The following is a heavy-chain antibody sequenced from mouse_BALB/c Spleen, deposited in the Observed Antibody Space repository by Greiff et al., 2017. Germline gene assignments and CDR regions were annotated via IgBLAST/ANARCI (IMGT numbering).Heavy chain of an antibody. CDR2: IRDGGSYT. CDR3: ARGGYYAMDY. V-gene: IGHV5-4*02. Sequence: EVQVVESGGGLVKPGGSLKLSCAASGFTFSDYYMYWVRQTPEKRLEWVATIRDGGSYTYYPDSVKGRFTISRDNAKNNLYLQMSSLKSEDTAMYYCARGGYYAMDYWGQGTSVTVSS. CDR1: GFTFSDYY. J-gene: IGHJ4*01.